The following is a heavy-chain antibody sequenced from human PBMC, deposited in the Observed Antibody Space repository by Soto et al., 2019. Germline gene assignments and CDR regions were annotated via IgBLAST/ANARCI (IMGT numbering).Heavy chain of an antibody. J-gene: IGHJ4*02. CDR3: AKDLPSYYYDSSGYYPFDY. CDR2: ISGSGGST. Sequence: ETLSLTCTVSGGSISSGDYYWSWVRQAPGKGLEWVSAISGSGGSTYYADSVKGRFTISRDNSKNTLYLQMNSLRAEDTAVYYCAKDLPSYYYDSSGYYPFDYWGQGTLVTVSS. CDR1: GGSISSGDYY. V-gene: IGHV3-23*01. D-gene: IGHD3-22*01.